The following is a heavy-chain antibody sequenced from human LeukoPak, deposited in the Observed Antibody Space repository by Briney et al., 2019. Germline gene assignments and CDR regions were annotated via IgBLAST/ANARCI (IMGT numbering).Heavy chain of an antibody. J-gene: IGHJ3*02. V-gene: IGHV4-39*07. D-gene: IGHD2-2*01. CDR3: ARDFVVVPAAIGSYSKQRDAFDI. CDR1: GGSISSSYSY. Sequence: PSETLSLTCTVSGGSISSSYSYWGWIRQPPGKGLEWIGSIYYSGSTYYNPSLKSRVTISVDTSKNQFSLKLSSVTAADTAVYYCARDFVVVPAAIGSYSKQRDAFDIWGQGTMVTVSS. CDR2: IYYSGST.